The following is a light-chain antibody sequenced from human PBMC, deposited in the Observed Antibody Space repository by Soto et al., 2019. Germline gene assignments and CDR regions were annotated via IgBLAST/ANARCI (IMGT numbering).Light chain of an antibody. Sequence: DREMTQSPSTRACSVGSRVSRACGAIQTISSWLAWYQQKPGKAPKLLIYKASTLKSGVPSRFSGSGSGTEFTLPISSLQPDDFATYYCQHYHSYSEAFGQGTKVDIK. V-gene: IGKV1-5*03. J-gene: IGKJ1*01. CDR2: KAS. CDR1: QTISSW. CDR3: QHYHSYSEA.